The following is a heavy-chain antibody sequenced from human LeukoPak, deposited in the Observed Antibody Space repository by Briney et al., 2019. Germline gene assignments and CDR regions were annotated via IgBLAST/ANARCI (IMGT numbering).Heavy chain of an antibody. CDR2: IYYSGST. CDR3: ARLRYEAVSDY. D-gene: IGHD1-14*01. J-gene: IGHJ4*02. CDR1: GGSISSSTYY. V-gene: IGHV4-39*01. Sequence: KPSETLSLTCTVSGGSISSSTYYWGWIRQPPGKGLEWIGSIYYSGSTYSNPSLKSRVTISVETSKNQFSLKLSSVTAADTAVYYCARLRYEAVSDYWGQGALVTVSS.